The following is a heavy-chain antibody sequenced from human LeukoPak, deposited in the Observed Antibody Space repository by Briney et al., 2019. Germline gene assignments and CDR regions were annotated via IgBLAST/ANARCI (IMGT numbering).Heavy chain of an antibody. J-gene: IGHJ3*02. V-gene: IGHV5-51*01. CDR1: GYSFTSYW. CDR2: ICPGDSDT. CDR3: ASRYYYDSSGYYHDAFDI. Sequence: GESLKISCKGSGYSFTSYWIGWVRQMPGKGLEWMGIICPGDSDTRYSPSFQGQVTISADKSISTAYLQWSSLKASDTAMYYCASRYYYDSSGYYHDAFDIWGQGTMVTVSS. D-gene: IGHD3-22*01.